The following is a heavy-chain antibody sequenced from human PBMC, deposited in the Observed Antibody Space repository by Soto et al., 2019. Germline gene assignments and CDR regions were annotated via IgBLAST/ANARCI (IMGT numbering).Heavy chain of an antibody. Sequence: GGSLRLSCAASGFTLSSYAMSWVRQAPGKGLEWVSALTDSGDSTYYADSVKGRFTISRDNSKNTLYLQMNSLRAEDTAVYYCAKKSSGNSYFYFDYWGQGALVTVSS. J-gene: IGHJ4*02. V-gene: IGHV3-23*01. D-gene: IGHD1-26*01. CDR2: LTDSGDST. CDR3: AKKSSGNSYFYFDY. CDR1: GFTLSSYA.